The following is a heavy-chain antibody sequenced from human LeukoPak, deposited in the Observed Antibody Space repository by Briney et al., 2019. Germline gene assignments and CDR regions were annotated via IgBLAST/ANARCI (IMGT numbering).Heavy chain of an antibody. D-gene: IGHD6-19*01. V-gene: IGHV4-59*01. J-gene: IGHJ3*02. CDR1: GGSISSYY. Sequence: SETLSLTCTVSGGSISSYYWSWIRQPPGKGLEWIGYIYYSGSTNYNPSLKSRVTISVDTSKNQFSLKLSSVIAADTAVYYCARGIAVAGTGAFDIWGQGTMVTVSS. CDR2: IYYSGST. CDR3: ARGIAVAGTGAFDI.